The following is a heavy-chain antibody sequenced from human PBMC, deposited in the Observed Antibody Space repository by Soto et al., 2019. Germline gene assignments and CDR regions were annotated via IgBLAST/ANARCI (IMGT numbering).Heavy chain of an antibody. Sequence: EVQLVESGGGLVEPGGSLRLSCVASGFTFTDAWMHWVRQAPGKGLEWVGRIESKADGVTTNYAATVKGRFTISRDDSKNTLFLQMNSLKTEDTAVYYCAAGYYDSWSGYYPYKWFDPWGQGTLVTVSS. CDR1: GFTFTDAW. D-gene: IGHD3-3*01. J-gene: IGHJ5*02. CDR2: IESKADGVTT. CDR3: AAGYYDSWSGYYPYKWFDP. V-gene: IGHV3-15*04.